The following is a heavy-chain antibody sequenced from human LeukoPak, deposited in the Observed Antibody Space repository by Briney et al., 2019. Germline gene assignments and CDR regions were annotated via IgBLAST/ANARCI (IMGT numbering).Heavy chain of an antibody. CDR3: ARSEWLANFDY. CDR1: GYRFTSYW. V-gene: IGHV5-51*01. J-gene: IGHJ4*02. CDR2: IYPGDSET. D-gene: IGHD6-19*01. Sequence: GESLKISCKGSGYRFTSYWIGWVRQMPGKGLEWMGIIYPGDSETRYSPSFQGQVTISDDKSISTALLQWRRLKASDTAMYYCARSEWLANFDYWGQGTLVTVSS.